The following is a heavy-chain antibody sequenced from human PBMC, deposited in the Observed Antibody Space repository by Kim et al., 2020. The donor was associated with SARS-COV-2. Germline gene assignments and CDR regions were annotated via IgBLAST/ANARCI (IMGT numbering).Heavy chain of an antibody. CDR3: ARDRGGSYGYYFDY. D-gene: IGHD1-26*01. J-gene: IGHJ4*02. V-gene: IGHV3-66*01. CDR1: GFTVSNNY. Sequence: GGSLRLSCAASGFTVSNNYMSWVRQAPGKGLEWVSGIYSGGSTYYTDSVKGRFTISRDNYKNTLYLQINSLRAEDTAVYYCARDRGGSYGYYFDYWGQGTLVTVSS. CDR2: IYSGGST.